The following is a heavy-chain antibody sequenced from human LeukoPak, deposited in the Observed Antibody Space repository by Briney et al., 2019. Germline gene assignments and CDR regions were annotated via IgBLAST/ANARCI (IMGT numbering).Heavy chain of an antibody. CDR3: ARVSQFGMFIDY. CDR1: GFTFSSYW. Sequence: GGSLRLSCAASGFTFSSYWMHWVRQAPGKGLEWVSVIYSGGSTYYADSVKGRFTISRDNSKNTLYLQMNSLRAEDTAVYYCARVSQFGMFIDYWGQGTLVTVSS. V-gene: IGHV3-66*01. D-gene: IGHD3-10*02. J-gene: IGHJ4*02. CDR2: IYSGGST.